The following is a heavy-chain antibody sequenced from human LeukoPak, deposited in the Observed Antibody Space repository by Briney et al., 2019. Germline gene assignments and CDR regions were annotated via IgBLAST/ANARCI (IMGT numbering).Heavy chain of an antibody. J-gene: IGHJ4*02. D-gene: IGHD3-9*01. CDR2: ISAYNGNT. CDR3: ARGGGYYDILTGYYTPASFDY. Sequence: GASVKVSCKASGYTFTSYGISWVRQAPGQGLEWMGWISAYNGNTNYAQKLQGRVTMTTDTSTSTAYMELRSLRSDDTAVYYCARGGGYYDILTGYYTPASFDYWGQGTLVTASS. V-gene: IGHV1-18*01. CDR1: GYTFTSYG.